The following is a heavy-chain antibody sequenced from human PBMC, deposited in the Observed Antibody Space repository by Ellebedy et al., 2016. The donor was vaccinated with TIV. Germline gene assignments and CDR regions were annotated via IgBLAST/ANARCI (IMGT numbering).Heavy chain of an antibody. V-gene: IGHV4-34*01. Sequence: SETLSLTCAVYGGSFSGYYWSWIRQPPGKGLEWIGEINHSGSTNYNPSLKSRVTISVDTSKNQFSLKLSSVTAADTAVYYCARWTVTRGYYYYYGMDVWGQGTTVTVSS. J-gene: IGHJ6*02. CDR2: INHSGST. CDR3: ARWTVTRGYYYYYGMDV. D-gene: IGHD4-17*01. CDR1: GGSFSGYY.